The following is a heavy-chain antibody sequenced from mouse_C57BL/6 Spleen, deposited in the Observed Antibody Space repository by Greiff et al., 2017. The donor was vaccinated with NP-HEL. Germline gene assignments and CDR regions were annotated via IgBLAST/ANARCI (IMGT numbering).Heavy chain of an antibody. D-gene: IGHD2-3*01. CDR1: GFTFSSYA. CDR2: ISDGGSYT. CDR3: ARDGDGYFYYFDY. V-gene: IGHV5-4*01. Sequence: EVQVVESGGGLVKPGGSLKLSCAASGFTFSSYAMSWVRQTPEKRLEWVATISDGGSYTYYPDNVKGRFTISRDNAKNNLYLQMSHLKSEDTAMYYCARDGDGYFYYFDYWGQGTTLTVSS. J-gene: IGHJ2*01.